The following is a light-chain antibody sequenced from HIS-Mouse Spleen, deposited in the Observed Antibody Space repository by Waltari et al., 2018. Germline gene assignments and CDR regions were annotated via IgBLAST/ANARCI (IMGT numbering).Light chain of an antibody. Sequence: QSALTQPRSVSGSPGQAVTISCTGTSSDVGGSNDVAWYQQHPGNAPKLIIYDVSKRPSGVPDRFSGSKSGNTASLTISGLQAEDEADYYCCSYAGSYPVVFGGGTKLTVL. J-gene: IGLJ2*01. CDR1: SSDVGGSND. V-gene: IGLV2-11*01. CDR2: DVS. CDR3: CSYAGSYPVV.